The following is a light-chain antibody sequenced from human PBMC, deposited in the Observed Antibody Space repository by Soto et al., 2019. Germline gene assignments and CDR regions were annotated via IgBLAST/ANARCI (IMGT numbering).Light chain of an antibody. CDR2: AAS. CDR1: QSISSY. CDR3: QQSYSTPRA. Sequence: DLQMTQSPSSLPASVGDRVTITCRASQSISSYLNWYQQKPGKAPKLLIYAASSLRSGVPSRFSGSGSGTDFTLTISSLQPEDFATYYCQQSYSTPRAFGGGTKVDIK. V-gene: IGKV1-39*01. J-gene: IGKJ4*01.